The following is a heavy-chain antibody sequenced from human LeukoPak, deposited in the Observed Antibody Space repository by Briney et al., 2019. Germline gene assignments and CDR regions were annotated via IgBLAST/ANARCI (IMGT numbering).Heavy chain of an antibody. J-gene: IGHJ4*02. D-gene: IGHD5-12*01. CDR2: IYYSGST. CDR1: GGSISSYY. Sequence: SETLSLTCTVSGGSISSYYWSWIRQPPGKGLEWIGYIYYSGSTNYNPSLKSRVTISVDTSKNQFPLKLSSVTAADTAVYYCARQVGYSGYDLGDYWGQGTLVTVSS. CDR3: ARQVGYSGYDLGDY. V-gene: IGHV4-59*01.